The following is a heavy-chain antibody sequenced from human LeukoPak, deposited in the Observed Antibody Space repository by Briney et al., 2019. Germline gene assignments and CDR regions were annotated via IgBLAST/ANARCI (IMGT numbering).Heavy chain of an antibody. V-gene: IGHV4-30-4*01. Sequence: NASETLSLTCTVSGGSISSGDYYWSWIRQPPGKGLEWIGYIYYSGSTYYDPSLKSRVTISVDTSKNQFSLKLSSVTAADTAVYYCARAGFDGWLQGYAFDIWGQGTMVTVSS. J-gene: IGHJ3*02. D-gene: IGHD5-12*01. CDR3: ARAGFDGWLQGYAFDI. CDR1: GGSISSGDYY. CDR2: IYYSGST.